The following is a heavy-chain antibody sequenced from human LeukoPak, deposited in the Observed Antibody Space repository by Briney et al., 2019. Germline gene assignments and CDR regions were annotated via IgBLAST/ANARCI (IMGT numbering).Heavy chain of an antibody. J-gene: IGHJ3*02. D-gene: IGHD3-10*01. Sequence: ASVKVSCKASGYTFTGYYMHWVRQPPGQGLEWRGWINPNSGGTNYQGRVSMTSDTSISKANMELSRLRSDDTAVYYCARNIWFGESSDAFDIWGQGTMVTVSS. CDR2: INPNSGGT. V-gene: IGHV1-2*02. CDR3: ARNIWFGESSDAFDI. CDR1: GYTFTGYY.